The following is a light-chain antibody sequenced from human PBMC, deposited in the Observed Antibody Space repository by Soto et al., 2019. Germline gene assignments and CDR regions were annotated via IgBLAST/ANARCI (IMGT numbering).Light chain of an antibody. V-gene: IGLV2-8*01. CDR1: NSDVGGYNY. CDR2: EVS. CDR3: SSYAGSNNFV. J-gene: IGLJ1*01. Sequence: QSALTQPPSASGSPGQSVTISCTGSNSDVGGYNYVSWYQQYPGKAPKLIIYEVSQRPSGVPDRFSGSKSGNTASLTVSGLQAEDEADYYCSSYAGSNNFVFGTGTKVTLL.